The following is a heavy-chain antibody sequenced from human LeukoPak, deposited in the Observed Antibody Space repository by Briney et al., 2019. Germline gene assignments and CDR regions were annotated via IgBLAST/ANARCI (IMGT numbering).Heavy chain of an antibody. V-gene: IGHV5-10-1*01. CDR1: GYSFTNYW. D-gene: IGHD4-17*01. CDR2: IDPSDSYT. CDR3: ATGASKVTTDFANY. J-gene: IGHJ4*02. Sequence: GESLKISCKGSGYSFTNYWISWVRQMPGKGLEWMGRIDPSDSYTKYSPSFEGHVTISVDRSISTAFLQWNSLKASDSAMYYCATGASKVTTDFANYWGQGTQVAVSS.